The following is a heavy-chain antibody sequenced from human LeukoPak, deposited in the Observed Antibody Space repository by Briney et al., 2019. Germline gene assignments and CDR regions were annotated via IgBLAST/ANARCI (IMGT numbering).Heavy chain of an antibody. V-gene: IGHV4-38-2*02. CDR2: VYHIGTT. CDR3: AREWRKKNDAFDI. J-gene: IGHJ3*02. Sequence: SETLSLTCTVSGYSITSGYYWGWIRQPPGKGLEWIGSVYHIGTTYYNPSLKSRVTISVDTSKNQFSLKLNSVTAADTAVYYCAREWRKKNDAFDIWGQGTMVTVSS. CDR1: GYSITSGYY. D-gene: IGHD5-12*01.